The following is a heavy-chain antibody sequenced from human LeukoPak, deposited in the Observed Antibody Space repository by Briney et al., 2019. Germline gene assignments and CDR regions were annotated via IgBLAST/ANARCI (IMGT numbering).Heavy chain of an antibody. Sequence: EASVKVSCKASGYTFTSYYMHWVRQAPGQGLEWMGIINPSGGSTSYAQKFQGGVTMTRDMSTSTVYMELSSLRSEDTAVYYCARVGHRDEDHFDYWGQGTLVTVSS. CDR1: GYTFTSYY. V-gene: IGHV1-46*01. D-gene: IGHD5-24*01. CDR3: ARVGHRDEDHFDY. J-gene: IGHJ4*02. CDR2: INPSGGST.